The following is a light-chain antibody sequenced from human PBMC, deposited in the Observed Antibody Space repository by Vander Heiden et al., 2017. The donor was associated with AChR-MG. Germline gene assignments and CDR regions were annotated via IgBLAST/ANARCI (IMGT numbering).Light chain of an antibody. CDR1: QSVSSN. J-gene: IGKJ4*01. CDR3: QQDNNLLT. Sequence: EIVMTQSPATLSVSPGERATLSCRAIQSVSSNFAWYQQKPGQAPRLLIYGASNRATGIPARFSGSGSGKEFTLTISSLQSEDFAVYYCQQDNNLLTFGGGTKVEIK. CDR2: GAS. V-gene: IGKV3-15*01.